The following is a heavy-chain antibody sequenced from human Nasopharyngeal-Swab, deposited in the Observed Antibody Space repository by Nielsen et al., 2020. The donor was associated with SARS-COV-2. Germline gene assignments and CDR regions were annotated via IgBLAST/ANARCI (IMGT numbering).Heavy chain of an antibody. CDR3: ARDVEEWLVVPSLSFDH. Sequence: WVRQAPGQGLEWMGWISIYNADRNYAEKFQGRVSMTTDTSTTTAFMELTSLRSDDTAVYYCARDVEEWLVVPSLSFDHWGQGTLVTSPQ. J-gene: IGHJ4*02. D-gene: IGHD5-18*01. CDR2: ISIYNADR. V-gene: IGHV1-18*01.